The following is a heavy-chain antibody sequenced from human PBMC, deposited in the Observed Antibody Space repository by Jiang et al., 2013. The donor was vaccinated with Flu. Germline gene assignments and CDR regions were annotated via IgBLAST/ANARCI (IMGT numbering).Heavy chain of an antibody. J-gene: IGHJ4*02. CDR3: ARENSSGWYFDDY. V-gene: IGHV1-69*04. CDR1: GGTFSSYT. CDR2: IIPILGIA. D-gene: IGHD6-19*01. Sequence: EVKKPGSSVKVSCKASGGTFSSYTISWVRQAPGQGLEWMGRIIPILGIANYAQKFQGRVTITADKSTSTAYMELSSLRSEDTAVYYCARENSSGWYFDDYWGQGTLVTVSS.